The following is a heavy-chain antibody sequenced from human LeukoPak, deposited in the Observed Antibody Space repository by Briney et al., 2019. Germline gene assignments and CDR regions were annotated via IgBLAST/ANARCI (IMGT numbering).Heavy chain of an antibody. CDR2: ISYDGSNK. CDR1: GFTFSSYG. Sequence: GGSLRLSCAASGFTFSSYGMHWVRQAPGKGLEWVAVISYDGSNKYYADSVKGRFTISRDNSKNTLYLQMNSLRAEDTAVYYCAKAPRGAVAVYWGQGTLVTVSS. CDR3: AKAPRGAVAVY. J-gene: IGHJ4*02. D-gene: IGHD6-19*01. V-gene: IGHV3-30*18.